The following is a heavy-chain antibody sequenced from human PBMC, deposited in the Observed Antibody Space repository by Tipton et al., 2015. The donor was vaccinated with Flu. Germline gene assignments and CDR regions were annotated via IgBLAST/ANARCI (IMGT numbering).Heavy chain of an antibody. J-gene: IGHJ4*02. CDR2: IYHSGST. D-gene: IGHD3-22*01. CDR1: GYSISSGYY. V-gene: IGHV4-38-2*01. Sequence: TLSLTCAVSGYSISSGYYWGWIRQPPGKVLEWIGSIYHSGSTYYNPSLRSRVTISVDTSKNQFSLKLSSVTAADTAVYYCARTIVVVSYFDYWGQGTLVTVSS. CDR3: ARTIVVVSYFDY.